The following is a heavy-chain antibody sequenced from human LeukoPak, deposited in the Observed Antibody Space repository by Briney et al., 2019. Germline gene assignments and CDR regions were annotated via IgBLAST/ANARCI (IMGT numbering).Heavy chain of an antibody. Sequence: SETLSLTCTVSGYSISSGYYWGWIRQPPGKGLEWIGSIYHSGSTYYNPSLKSRVTISVDTSKNQFSLKLTSVTAADTAVYFCARGGYYGSGNDFRFDPWGQGTLVTVSS. J-gene: IGHJ5*02. CDR1: GYSISSGYY. CDR2: IYHSGST. D-gene: IGHD3-10*01. V-gene: IGHV4-38-2*02. CDR3: ARGGYYGSGNDFRFDP.